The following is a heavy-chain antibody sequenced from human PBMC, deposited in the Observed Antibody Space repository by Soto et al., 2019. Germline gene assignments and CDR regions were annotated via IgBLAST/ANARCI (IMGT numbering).Heavy chain of an antibody. CDR2: IYHSGST. D-gene: IGHD6-6*01. J-gene: IGHJ3*02. Sequence: SETLSLTCAVSGGSISSGGYSWSWIRQPPGKGLEWIGYIYHSGSTYYNPSLKSRVTISVDRSKNQFSLKLSSVTAADTAVYYCASALSIAAPDAFDIWVQGTMVTVSS. CDR3: ASALSIAAPDAFDI. V-gene: IGHV4-30-2*01. CDR1: GGSISSGGYS.